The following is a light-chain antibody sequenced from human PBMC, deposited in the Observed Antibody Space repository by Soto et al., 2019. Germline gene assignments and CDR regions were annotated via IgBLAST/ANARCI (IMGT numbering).Light chain of an antibody. J-gene: IGKJ4*01. CDR2: AAS. CDR3: QQSYSTPPT. V-gene: IGKV1-39*01. Sequence: DIQMTQSPSSLSASVGDRVTITCRASQSISSYLNWYQQKPGKAPKLLSYAASSLQSGVPSRFSGSGSGTDFNLTISSLQPEDFATYYCQQSYSTPPTFGGGTKVEIK. CDR1: QSISSY.